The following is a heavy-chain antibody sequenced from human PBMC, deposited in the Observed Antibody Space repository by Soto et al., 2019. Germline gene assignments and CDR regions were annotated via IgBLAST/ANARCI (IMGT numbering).Heavy chain of an antibody. CDR2: INTLSSAV. V-gene: IGHV3-11*01. D-gene: IGHD6-19*01. CDR3: ARRLQWQLRPLDS. CDR1: GFTFSDYY. J-gene: IGHJ4*02. Sequence: LRLSCAGSGFTFSDYYMTWIRQAPGKGLEWVSYINTLSSAVYYADSVKGRFTISRDNAKNSLYLQMNSLRAEDTAVYYCARRLQWQLRPLDSWGRGTLVTVSS.